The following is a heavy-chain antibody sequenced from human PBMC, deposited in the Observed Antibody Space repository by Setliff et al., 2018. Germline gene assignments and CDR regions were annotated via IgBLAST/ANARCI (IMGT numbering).Heavy chain of an antibody. CDR1: GFTFSSLW. V-gene: IGHV3-7*01. CDR3: SRDVYDFRTGLADP. D-gene: IGHD3-3*01. CDR2: INQGGGEQ. Sequence: PGGSLRLSCAASGFTFSSLWMAWVRQAPGKGLEWVANINQGGGEQFYVDSVRGRFIISRDNAKNSLYLHMSSLRADDTAVYYCSRDVYDFRTGLADPWGQGTLVTVSS. J-gene: IGHJ5*02.